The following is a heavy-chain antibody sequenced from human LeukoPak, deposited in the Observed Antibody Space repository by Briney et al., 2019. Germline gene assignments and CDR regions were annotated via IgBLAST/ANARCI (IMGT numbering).Heavy chain of an antibody. Sequence: PGGSLRLSCAASGFTFDDYAMHWVRQAPGKGLEWVSGISWNSGSIGYADSVKGRFTISRDNAKNSLYLQMNSLRAEDTALYYCAKEGYYYGSGRNWFDPWGQGTLVTVSS. J-gene: IGHJ5*02. CDR1: GFTFDDYA. CDR2: ISWNSGSI. CDR3: AKEGYYYGSGRNWFDP. V-gene: IGHV3-9*01. D-gene: IGHD3-10*01.